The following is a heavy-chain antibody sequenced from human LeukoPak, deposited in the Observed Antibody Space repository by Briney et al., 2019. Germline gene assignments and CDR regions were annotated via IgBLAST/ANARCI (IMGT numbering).Heavy chain of an antibody. CDR1: GGSLSNYY. Sequence: PSETLSLTCAVYGGSLSNYYWSWIRQPPGKGLEWIGEINDSGRANYNPSLMSRVTVSVDTSKNQFSLRLTSVTSTHTPDYYCARRRNYGRNYYIDVWGNGATVSVSS. J-gene: IGHJ6*03. D-gene: IGHD1-7*01. V-gene: IGHV4-34*01. CDR3: ARRRNYGRNYYIDV. CDR2: INDSGRA.